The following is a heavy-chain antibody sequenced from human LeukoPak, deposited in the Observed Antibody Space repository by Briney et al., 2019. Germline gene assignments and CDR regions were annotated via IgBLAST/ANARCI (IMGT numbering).Heavy chain of an antibody. V-gene: IGHV3-30*03. CDR2: ISYDGLNS. CDR3: ARPYSTYFDY. CDR1: GFTFSTYG. J-gene: IGHJ4*02. D-gene: IGHD4-11*01. Sequence: PGGSLRLSCAASGFTFSTYGMHWVRQAPGKGLEWVTVISYDGLNSYYADCVKGRFTISRDNSKNTLFLQMNSLRAEDTAVYYCARPYSTYFDYWGQGTLVTVSS.